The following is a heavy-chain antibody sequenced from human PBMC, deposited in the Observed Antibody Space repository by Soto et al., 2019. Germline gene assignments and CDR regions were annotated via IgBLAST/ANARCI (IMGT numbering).Heavy chain of an antibody. CDR1: GFTFSSYS. Sequence: EVQLVESGGGLVQPGGSLRLSCAASGFTFSSYSMNWVRQAPGKGLEWVSYISSSSSTIYYADSVKGRFTISRDNAKNSLDLQMNSLRDEDTAVSYCARDGSRIGDGYIYVGWFDPWGQGPLVTVSS. D-gene: IGHD5-12*01. J-gene: IGHJ5*02. V-gene: IGHV3-48*02. CDR3: ARDGSRIGDGYIYVGWFDP. CDR2: ISSSSSTI.